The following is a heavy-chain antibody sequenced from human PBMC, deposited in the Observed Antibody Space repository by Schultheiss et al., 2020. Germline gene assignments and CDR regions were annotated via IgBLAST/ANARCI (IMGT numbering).Heavy chain of an antibody. V-gene: IGHV4-61*01. Sequence: SETLSLTCTVSGGSVSSYNYYWTWIRQPPGKGLEWIGYIYYSGSTNYNPSLKSRVSISVDTSKNQFSLKLSSVTAADTAVYYCARERAESFEPGYHYLDVWGKGTTVTVSS. CDR2: IYYSGST. CDR1: GGSVSSYNYY. J-gene: IGHJ6*03. CDR3: ARERAESFEPGYHYLDV. D-gene: IGHD3-10*01.